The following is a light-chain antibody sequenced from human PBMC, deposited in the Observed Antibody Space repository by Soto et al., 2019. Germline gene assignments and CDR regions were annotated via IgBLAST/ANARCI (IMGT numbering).Light chain of an antibody. J-gene: IGKJ5*01. V-gene: IGKV1-5*03. CDR1: QTISSW. Sequence: DIQMTQSPSTLSASVGDRVTITCRASQTISSWLAWYQQKPGKAPKLLIYKASSLESGVPSRLSGSGSGTEFTLTISSLQPDDFATYYGQQYNSYSTVGQGTRLESK. CDR2: KAS. CDR3: QQYNSYST.